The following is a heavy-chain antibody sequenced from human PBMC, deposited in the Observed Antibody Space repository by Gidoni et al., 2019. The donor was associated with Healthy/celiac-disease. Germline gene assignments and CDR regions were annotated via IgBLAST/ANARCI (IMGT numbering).Heavy chain of an antibody. CDR1: GGTFSSYA. Sequence: QVQLVQSGAEVKKPGSSVKVSCKASGGTFSSYAISWVRQAPGQGLEWMGGIIPIFGTANYAQKFQGRVTITADESTSTAYMELSSLRSEDTAVYYCARKKGRGSEPNPDYYYGMDVWGQGTTVTVSS. D-gene: IGHD3-10*01. CDR2: IIPIFGTA. J-gene: IGHJ6*02. CDR3: ARKKGRGSEPNPDYYYGMDV. V-gene: IGHV1-69*01.